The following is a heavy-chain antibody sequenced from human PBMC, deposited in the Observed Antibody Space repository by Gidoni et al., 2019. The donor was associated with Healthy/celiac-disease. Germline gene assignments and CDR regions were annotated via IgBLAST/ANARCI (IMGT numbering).Heavy chain of an antibody. V-gene: IGHV4-39*01. CDR2: IYYSGST. CDR1: GGSISSSSYY. Sequence: QLQLQESGPGLVKPSETLSLTCTVSGGSISSSSYYWGWIRQPPGKGLEWIGSIYYSGSTYYNPSLKSRVTISVDTSKNQFSLKLSSVTAADTAVYYCARQTAYYYDSSVFFYFDYWGQGTLVTVSS. D-gene: IGHD3-22*01. J-gene: IGHJ4*02. CDR3: ARQTAYYYDSSVFFYFDY.